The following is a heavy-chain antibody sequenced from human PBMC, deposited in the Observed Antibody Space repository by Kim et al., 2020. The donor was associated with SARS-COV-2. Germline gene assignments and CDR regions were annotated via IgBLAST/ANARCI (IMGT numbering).Heavy chain of an antibody. Sequence: ASVKVSCKASGYTFTSYYMHWVRQAPGQGLEWMGIINPSGGSTSYAQKFQGRVTMTRDTSTSTVYMELSSLRSEDTAVYYCARARLNDPLWSGYYTGAFDIWGQGTMVTVSS. J-gene: IGHJ3*02. V-gene: IGHV1-46*01. CDR3: ARARLNDPLWSGYYTGAFDI. CDR2: INPSGGST. D-gene: IGHD3-3*01. CDR1: GYTFTSYY.